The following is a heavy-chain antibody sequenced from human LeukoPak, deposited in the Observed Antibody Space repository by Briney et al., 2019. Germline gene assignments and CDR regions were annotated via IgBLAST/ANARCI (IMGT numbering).Heavy chain of an antibody. D-gene: IGHD3-3*01. CDR2: ISGSGGST. CDR3: AKDRTRQAY. J-gene: IGHJ4*02. CDR1: GFTFSSYA. Sequence: TGASLRLSCAASGFTFSSYAMSWVRQAPGKGLEWVSAISGSGGSTYYADSVKGRFTISRDNAKNSLYLQMNSLRAEDTAVYYCAKDRTRQAYWGQGTLVTVSS. V-gene: IGHV3-23*01.